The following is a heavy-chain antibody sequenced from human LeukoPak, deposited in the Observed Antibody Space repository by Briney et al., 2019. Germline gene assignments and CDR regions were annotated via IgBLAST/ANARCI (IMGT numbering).Heavy chain of an antibody. Sequence: PGRSLRLSCAASGFTFSSYGMHWVRQAPGKGLEWVAVIWYDGSNKYYADSVKGRFTISRDNSKNTLYLQMNSLRAEDTAVYYCAKDSGYNWNYGIDYWGQGTLVTVSS. CDR2: IWYDGSNK. V-gene: IGHV3-33*06. CDR3: AKDSGYNWNYGIDY. D-gene: IGHD1-7*01. J-gene: IGHJ4*02. CDR1: GFTFSSYG.